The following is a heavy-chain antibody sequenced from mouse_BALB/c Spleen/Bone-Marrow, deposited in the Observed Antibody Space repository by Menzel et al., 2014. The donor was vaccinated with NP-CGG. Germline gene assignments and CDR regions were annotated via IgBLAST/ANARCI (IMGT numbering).Heavy chain of an antibody. V-gene: IGHV1S41*01. Sequence: DLVKPWASVKLFCKASGSTFTSYWINWIKQRPGQGLEWIGRIAPGSGSAYYNEMFKGKATLTVDTSSSTAYIQLSSLSSEDSAVYFCARFPIYYGNYGAMDYWGQGTSVTVSS. CDR2: IAPGSGSA. CDR3: ARFPIYYGNYGAMDY. J-gene: IGHJ4*01. D-gene: IGHD2-1*01. CDR1: GSTFTSYW.